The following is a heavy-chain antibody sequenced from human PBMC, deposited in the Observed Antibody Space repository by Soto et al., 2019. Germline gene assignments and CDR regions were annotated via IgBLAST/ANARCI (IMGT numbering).Heavy chain of an antibody. CDR3: ARQFAVAAFWFDP. CDR1: GFTFSSYS. CDR2: ISSSSSYI. D-gene: IGHD6-19*01. Sequence: GSLRLACAASGFTFSSYSMNWVRQAPGKGLEWVSSISSSSSYIYYADSVKGRFTISRDNAKNSLYLQMNSLRAEDTAVYYCARQFAVAAFWFDPWGQGTLVTVSS. V-gene: IGHV3-21*01. J-gene: IGHJ5*02.